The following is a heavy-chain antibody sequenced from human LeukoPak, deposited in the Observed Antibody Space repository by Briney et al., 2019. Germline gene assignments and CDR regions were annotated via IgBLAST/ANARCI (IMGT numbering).Heavy chain of an antibody. CDR3: AKGDYYGSGSYPYYFDY. J-gene: IGHJ4*02. CDR2: ISGRGGST. Sequence: GGSLRLSCAASGFTFSAYAMGWVRQAPGKGLEWVSAISGRGGSTYYADSVKGRFTISRDDSKDTLYLQMNSLRAEDTAVYYCAKGDYYGSGSYPYYFDYWGQGTLVTVSS. CDR1: GFTFSAYA. D-gene: IGHD3-10*01. V-gene: IGHV3-23*01.